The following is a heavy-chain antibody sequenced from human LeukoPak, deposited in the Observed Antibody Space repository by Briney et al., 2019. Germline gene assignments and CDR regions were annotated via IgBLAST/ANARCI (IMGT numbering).Heavy chain of an antibody. J-gene: IGHJ4*02. Sequence: ASVKVSCKASGYTFTYYDINWVRQATGQGLEWMGWMNPNSGNTGYAQKFQGRVTMTRNTSISTAYMELSSLRSEDTAVYYCARAGGYCGRISCPYYFDYWGQGSLVAVSS. V-gene: IGHV1-8*02. D-gene: IGHD2-15*01. CDR3: ARAGGYCGRISCPYYFDY. CDR2: MNPNSGNT. CDR1: GYTFTYYD.